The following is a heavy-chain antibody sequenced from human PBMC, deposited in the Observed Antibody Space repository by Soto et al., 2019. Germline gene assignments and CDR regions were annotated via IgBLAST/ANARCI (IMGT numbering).Heavy chain of an antibody. J-gene: IGHJ6*02. CDR3: ARDEFTAVAGPPYYYYAIDV. CDR1: GGTFSSYA. CDR2: IIPICGTA. Sequence: QVQLVQSGAEVKKPGSSVKVSCKASGGTFSSYAISWVRQAPGQGLEWMGGIIPICGTANYAQKLQGRVTITADDATTTAYMELSSLRSADTAVDYCARDEFTAVAGPPYYYYAIDVWGQGTTVTVSS. D-gene: IGHD6-19*01. V-gene: IGHV1-69*01.